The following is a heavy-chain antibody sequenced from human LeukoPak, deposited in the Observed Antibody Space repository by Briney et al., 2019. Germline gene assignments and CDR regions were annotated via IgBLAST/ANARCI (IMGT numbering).Heavy chain of an antibody. J-gene: IGHJ5*02. CDR3: ARGQANYYDSSGYYSWFDP. CDR1: GFTFSSYN. Sequence: GGSLRLSCAASGFTFSSYNLNWVRQAPGKGLEWVSYISSSSSTIYYADSVKGRFTISRDNAKNSLYLQMSSLRAEDTAVYYCARGQANYYDSSGYYSWFDPWGQGTLVTVSS. CDR2: ISSSSSTI. D-gene: IGHD3-22*01. V-gene: IGHV3-48*01.